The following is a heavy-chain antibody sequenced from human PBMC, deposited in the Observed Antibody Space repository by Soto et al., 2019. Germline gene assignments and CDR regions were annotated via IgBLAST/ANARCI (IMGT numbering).Heavy chain of an antibody. V-gene: IGHV1-8*01. Sequence: QVQLVQSGAEVRKPGASVRVSCKATGYSFTRHDINWLRQAAGQGLEWMGWMNPNSGNAVYAQKFQGRVTMTRNTSIPTAYIEVTSLKSEDTAVYFCARGAYNDYSPWFDPWGQGTLVTVSS. J-gene: IGHJ5*02. CDR2: MNPNSGNA. D-gene: IGHD4-4*01. CDR1: GYSFTRHD. CDR3: ARGAYNDYSPWFDP.